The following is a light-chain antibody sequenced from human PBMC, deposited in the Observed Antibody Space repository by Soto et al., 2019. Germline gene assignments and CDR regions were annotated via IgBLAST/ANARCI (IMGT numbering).Light chain of an antibody. CDR2: DAS. J-gene: IGKJ5*01. CDR1: QSVSNNY. Sequence: EIVLTQSPATLSLSPGERAALSCGASQSVSNNYLAWYQQKPGLAPRLLIYDASRRATGIPARFSGSGSGTDFSLSISSLQSEDFAVYYCQQYNSWPPITFGQGTRLEIK. V-gene: IGKV3D-20*01. CDR3: QQYNSWPPIT.